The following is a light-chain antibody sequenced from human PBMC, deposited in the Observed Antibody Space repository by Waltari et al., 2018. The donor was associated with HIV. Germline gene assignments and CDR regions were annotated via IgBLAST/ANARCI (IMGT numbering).Light chain of an antibody. V-gene: IGLV2-14*01. CDR1: SIAVGGYKS. Sequence: QSALTQPASVSGSPGQSITISCTGTSIAVGGYKSVSWYQHLPGKAPKLMLYEVTNRPSGVSDRFSGSKSGNTASLTISGLQAEDEADYYCSSYTTDSTLVFGAGTKLTVL. CDR3: SSYTTDSTLV. CDR2: EVT. J-gene: IGLJ3*02.